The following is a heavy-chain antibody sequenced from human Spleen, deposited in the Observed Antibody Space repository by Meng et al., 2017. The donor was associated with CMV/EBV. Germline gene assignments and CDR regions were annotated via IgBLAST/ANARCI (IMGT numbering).Heavy chain of an antibody. J-gene: IGHJ6*02. D-gene: IGHD3-3*01. CDR1: GYTFTGYY. CDR3: ARDWKRITIFGVVTSYGMDV. V-gene: IGHV1-2*02. CDR2: INPNSGGT. Sequence: ASVKVSCKASGYTFTGYYMHWVRQAPGQGLEWMGWINPNSGGTNYAQKFQGRVTMTRDTSISTAYMELSRLRSDDTAVYYCARDWKRITIFGVVTSYGMDVWGQGTTVTSP.